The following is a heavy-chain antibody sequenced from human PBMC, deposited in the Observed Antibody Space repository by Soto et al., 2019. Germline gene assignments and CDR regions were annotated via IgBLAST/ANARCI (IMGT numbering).Heavy chain of an antibody. J-gene: IGHJ4*02. CDR1: GFTFSSYA. CDR2: ISYNGSNK. V-gene: IGHV3-30-3*01. CDR3: ARDPNYDFWSGYRMGYFDY. D-gene: IGHD3-3*01. Sequence: GGSLRLSCAASGFTFSSYAMHWVRQAPGKGLEWVAVISYNGSNKYYADSVKGRFTISRDNSKNTLYLQMNSLRAEDTAVYYCARDPNYDFWSGYRMGYFDYWGQGALVTVSS.